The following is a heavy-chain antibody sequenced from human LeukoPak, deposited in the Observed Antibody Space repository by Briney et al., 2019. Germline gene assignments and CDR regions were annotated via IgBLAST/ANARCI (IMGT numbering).Heavy chain of an antibody. D-gene: IGHD3-10*01. V-gene: IGHV1-69*13. CDR3: AREGRSYSSLY. Sequence: ASVKVSCKASGYTFTSYGISWVRQAPGQGLEWMGGIIPIFGTANYAQKFQGRVTITADESTSTAYMELSSLRSEDTAVYYCAREGRSYSSLYWGQGTLVTVSS. CDR1: GYTFTSYG. CDR2: IIPIFGTA. J-gene: IGHJ4*02.